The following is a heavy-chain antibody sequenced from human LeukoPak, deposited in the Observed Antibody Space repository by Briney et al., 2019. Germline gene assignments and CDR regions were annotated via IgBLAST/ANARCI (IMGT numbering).Heavy chain of an antibody. CDR2: IRPDGDRT. D-gene: IGHD6-19*01. V-gene: IGHV3-23*01. Sequence: GGSLRLSCAASGFTFSTYAITRVRQGPGKGLEWGSAIRPDGDRTYYANSVRGRFTISRDNSKDTVYLQINGLRVEDTAVYYCAREQSGTRGWYTVDYWGQGTLVTVSS. CDR1: GFTFSTYA. J-gene: IGHJ4*02. CDR3: AREQSGTRGWYTVDY.